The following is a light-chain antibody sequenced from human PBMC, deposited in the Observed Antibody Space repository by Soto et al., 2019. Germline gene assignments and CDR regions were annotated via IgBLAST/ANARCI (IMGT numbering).Light chain of an antibody. CDR2: DAS. Sequence: EVVMTQSPATLSASPGERATLSCWASETVATNLAWYQQKPGQAPRLLIYDASNRATGIPARFSGSGPGTDFTLTISSLEAEDFAVYYCQQRSNWPWTFGQGTKVDIK. CDR3: QQRSNWPWT. CDR1: ETVATN. J-gene: IGKJ1*01. V-gene: IGKV3D-11*02.